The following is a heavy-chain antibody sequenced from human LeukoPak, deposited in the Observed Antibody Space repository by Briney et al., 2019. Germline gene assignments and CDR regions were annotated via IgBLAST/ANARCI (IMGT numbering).Heavy chain of an antibody. D-gene: IGHD2-21*01. Sequence: SETLSLTCAVYGGSFSGYYWSWIRQPPGKGLEWIGEINHSGSTNYNPSLKSRVTISVDTSKIQFSLKLSSVTAADTAVEYWARWLIAGGCFDYWGQGTLVTVSS. CDR3: ARWLIAGGCFDY. CDR2: INHSGST. J-gene: IGHJ4*02. CDR1: GGSFSGYY. V-gene: IGHV4-34*01.